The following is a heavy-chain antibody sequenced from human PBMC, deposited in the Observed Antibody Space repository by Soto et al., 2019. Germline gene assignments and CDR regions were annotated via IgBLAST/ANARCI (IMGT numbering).Heavy chain of an antibody. J-gene: IGHJ6*02. V-gene: IGHV1-2*02. CDR3: AKGGAIVAAGTRVYLYNAMDV. Sequence: SVKVSCRASGYTFTGYYVHWVRQAPGQGLEWMGWINPNSGDTYLAQRFQGRVTMNRDTSIGTAYMELRGLTSDDTAEYYCAKGGAIVAAGTRVYLYNAMDVWGQGTTVTVS. D-gene: IGHD1-26*01. CDR1: GYTFTGYY. CDR2: INPNSGDT.